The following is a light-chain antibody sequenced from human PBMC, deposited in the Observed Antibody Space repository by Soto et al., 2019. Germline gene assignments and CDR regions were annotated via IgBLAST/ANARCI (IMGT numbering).Light chain of an antibody. V-gene: IGKV1-16*01. CDR1: QDINNF. Sequence: DIQMTQSPSSLSASVGGRVTITCRASQDINNFLAWFQQKPGKAPKPLIYSAPSLQDGVPSRFSGSGSGTHFTLTISSLQPEDFATYFCLQYDRFPATFGGGTRVDIE. CDR2: SAP. CDR3: LQYDRFPAT. J-gene: IGKJ4*01.